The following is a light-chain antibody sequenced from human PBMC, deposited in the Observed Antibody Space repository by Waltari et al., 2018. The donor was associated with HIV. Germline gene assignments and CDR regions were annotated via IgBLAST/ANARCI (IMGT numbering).Light chain of an antibody. J-gene: IGLJ1*01. CDR2: GVT. CDR1: TSAIGDYNY. CDR3: SSYTGITTLLYV. Sequence: QSALTQPASVSGSPGQSITISCPGITSAIGDYNYVSWYQQHSDKAPKLIIYGVTQRPSGVSSRFSGSKSGNTASLTISGLQAEDEADYYCSSYTGITTLLYVFGSGTKVTVL. V-gene: IGLV2-14*01.